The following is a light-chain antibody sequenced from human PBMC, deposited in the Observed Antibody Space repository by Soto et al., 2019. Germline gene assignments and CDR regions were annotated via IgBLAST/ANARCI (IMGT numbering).Light chain of an antibody. V-gene: IGKV1-39*01. CDR1: LRISTS. CDR3: QQRHSTPLT. CDR2: GAS. J-gene: IGKJ4*01. Sequence: DIQVIQSPSSMYASVGDRVTITCRASLRISTSLNWYQHKPGKAPKLLIYGASSLQSGVPSRFSGSGSGTDFTLTIRSQQPEDSATYYCQQRHSTPLTFGGGTKLEI.